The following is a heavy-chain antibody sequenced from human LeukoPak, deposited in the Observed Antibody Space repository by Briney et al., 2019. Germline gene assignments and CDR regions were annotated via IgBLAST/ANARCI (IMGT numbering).Heavy chain of an antibody. V-gene: IGHV3-33*06. J-gene: IGHJ4*02. Sequence: PGGSLRLSCAASGFTFSSYGMHWVRQAPGKGLEWVAVIWYDGSNRYYADSVKGRFTISRDNSKNTLYLQMNSLRAEDTAVYYCAKDHDSSGCDYWGQGTLVTVSS. CDR1: GFTFSSYG. CDR3: AKDHDSSGCDY. D-gene: IGHD3-22*01. CDR2: IWYDGSNR.